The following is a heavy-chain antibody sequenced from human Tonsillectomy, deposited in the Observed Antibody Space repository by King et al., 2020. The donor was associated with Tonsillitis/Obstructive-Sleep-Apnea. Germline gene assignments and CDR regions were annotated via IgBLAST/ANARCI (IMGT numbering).Heavy chain of an antibody. CDR3: ARHNYDFQNMDV. CDR1: GYSFTSYW. CDR2: ISPGDSVT. D-gene: IGHD3-3*01. J-gene: IGHJ6*03. Sequence: QLVQSGAEVKKPGESLKISCKGSGYSFTSYWIGWVRQMPGKGLEWMGIISPGDSVTRDSPSFRGQIIISADKSISTAYLQWSSLKASDTAIYYCARHNYDFQNMDVWGKGTTVTVSS. V-gene: IGHV5-51*01.